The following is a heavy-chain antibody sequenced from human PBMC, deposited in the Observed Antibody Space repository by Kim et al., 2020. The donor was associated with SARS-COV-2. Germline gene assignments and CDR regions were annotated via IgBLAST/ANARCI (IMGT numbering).Heavy chain of an antibody. V-gene: IGHV4-31*03. D-gene: IGHD3-3*01. Sequence: SETLSLTCTVSGGSISSGGYYWSWIRQHPGKGLEWIGYIYYSGSTYYNPSLKSRVTISVDTSKNQFSLKLSSVTAADTAVYYCARAHRTIFGVVEYMDVWGHETKVTVSS. CDR3: ARAHRTIFGVVEYMDV. CDR2: IYYSGST. CDR1: GGSISSGGYY. J-gene: IGHJ6*02.